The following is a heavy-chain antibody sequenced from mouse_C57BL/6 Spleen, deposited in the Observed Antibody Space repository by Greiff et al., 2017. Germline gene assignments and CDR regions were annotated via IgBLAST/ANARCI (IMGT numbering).Heavy chain of an antibody. Sequence: QVQLKQPGAELVRPGSSVKLSCKASGYTFTSYWMHWVKQRPIQGLEWIGNIDPSDSETHYNQKFKDKATLTVDKSSSPAYMQLSSLTSEDSAVYYCARNYDYDGYAMDYWGQGTSVTVSS. V-gene: IGHV1-52*01. J-gene: IGHJ4*01. CDR3: ARNYDYDGYAMDY. CDR1: GYTFTSYW. D-gene: IGHD2-4*01. CDR2: IDPSDSET.